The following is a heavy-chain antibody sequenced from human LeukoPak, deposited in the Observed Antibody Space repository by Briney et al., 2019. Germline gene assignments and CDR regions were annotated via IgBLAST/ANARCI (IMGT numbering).Heavy chain of an antibody. CDR1: GFTFSSYS. CDR2: ISSSSSYI. V-gene: IGHV3-21*01. Sequence: GGSLRLSCAASGFTFSSYSMNWVRQAPGKGLEWVSSISSSSSYIYYADSVKGRFTISRDNAKNSLYLQMNSLRAEDTAVYYCARDPKTSATASDYWGQGTLVTVSS. J-gene: IGHJ4*02. CDR3: ARDPKTSATASDY. D-gene: IGHD1-26*01.